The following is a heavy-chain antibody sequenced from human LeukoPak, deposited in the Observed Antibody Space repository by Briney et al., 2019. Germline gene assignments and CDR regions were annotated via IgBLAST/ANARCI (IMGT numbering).Heavy chain of an antibody. Sequence: GGSLRLSCAASGFSFDSHAMHWVRQAPGKGLEWVAFISYDGSNKYYADSVKGRFTISRDNSKNTLYLQMNSLRAEDTAVYYCASAYSSAWSSDYWGQGTLVTVSS. CDR1: GFSFDSHA. CDR2: ISYDGSNK. CDR3: ASAYSSAWSSDY. D-gene: IGHD6-19*01. J-gene: IGHJ4*02. V-gene: IGHV3-30-3*01.